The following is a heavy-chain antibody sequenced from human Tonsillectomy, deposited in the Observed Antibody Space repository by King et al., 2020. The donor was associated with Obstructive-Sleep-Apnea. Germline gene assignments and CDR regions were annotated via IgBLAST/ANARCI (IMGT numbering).Heavy chain of an antibody. J-gene: IGHJ5*02. Sequence: LQLQESGPGLVKPSQTLSLTCTVSGGSISSGGHYWSWIRQHPGKGLEWIGYIYYSGSTYYNPSLKSRVTISVDTSKNQFSLKLRSVTAADTAVYYCARVNSVSGSYGYWFDPWGQGTLVTVSS. V-gene: IGHV4-31*03. CDR3: ARVNSVSGSYGYWFDP. CDR1: GGSISSGGHY. D-gene: IGHD3-16*01. CDR2: IYYSGST.